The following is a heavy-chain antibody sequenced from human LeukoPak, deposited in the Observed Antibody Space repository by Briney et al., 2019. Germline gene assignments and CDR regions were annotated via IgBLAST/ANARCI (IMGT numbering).Heavy chain of an antibody. J-gene: IGHJ4*02. Sequence: GGSLRLSCAASGFTFSSYSMKWVRQAPGKGLEWVSFISSSSSYIYYADSVRGRFTISRDDSKNTLYLQMKNLRAEDTAVYYCAKDGAWLRFDDWGQGILVTVSS. V-gene: IGHV3-21*04. CDR2: ISSSSSYI. CDR1: GFTFSSYS. CDR3: AKDGAWLRFDD. D-gene: IGHD5-12*01.